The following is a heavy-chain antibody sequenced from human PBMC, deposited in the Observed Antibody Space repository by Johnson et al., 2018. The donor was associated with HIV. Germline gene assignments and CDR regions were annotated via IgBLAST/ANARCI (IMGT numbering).Heavy chain of an antibody. CDR1: GFTFSSYA. D-gene: IGHD2-2*03. CDR3: ASGYCSSTSCYGRKLLDDAFDI. CDR2: ISGSGGST. J-gene: IGHJ3*02. V-gene: IGHV3-23*04. Sequence: EVQLVESGGGLVQPGGSLRLSCAASGFTFSSYAMSWVRQAPGKGLEWVSAISGSGGSTYYADSVKGRFTISRDNAKNSLYLQMNSLRAEDTAVYYCASGYCSSTSCYGRKLLDDAFDIWGQGTMVTVSS.